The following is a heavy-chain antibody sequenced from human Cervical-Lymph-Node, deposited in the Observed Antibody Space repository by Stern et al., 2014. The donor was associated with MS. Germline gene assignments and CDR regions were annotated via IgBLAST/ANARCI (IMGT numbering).Heavy chain of an antibody. V-gene: IGHV1-46*01. D-gene: IGHD6-19*01. CDR2: INPSGGST. CDR3: AREVAGHRLGMMDV. CDR1: GYTFTTYY. Sequence: QDQLVQSGAEVKKPGASAQVSCRASGYTFTTYYMHWSRQAPGKGLEWLGKINPSGGSTRYAQKFRGRVTMTRDTSTSPVYMELSSLTSEDTAVYYCAREVAGHRLGMMDVWGQGTTVTVSS. J-gene: IGHJ6*02.